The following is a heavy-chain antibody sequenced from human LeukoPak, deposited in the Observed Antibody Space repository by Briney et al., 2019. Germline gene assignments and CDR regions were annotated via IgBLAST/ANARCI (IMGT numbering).Heavy chain of an antibody. D-gene: IGHD5-18*01. Sequence: GGSLRLSCTASGFTFDDYGMNWVRQAPGKGLEWISGIHWNGDTTNYAASVEGRFTISRDNAKNSLYLQMNSLRAEDTALYYCARERGYSYGYLLIGGYNFDYWGQGTLVTVSS. V-gene: IGHV3-20*04. J-gene: IGHJ4*02. CDR2: IHWNGDTT. CDR3: ARERGYSYGYLLIGGYNFDY. CDR1: GFTFDDYG.